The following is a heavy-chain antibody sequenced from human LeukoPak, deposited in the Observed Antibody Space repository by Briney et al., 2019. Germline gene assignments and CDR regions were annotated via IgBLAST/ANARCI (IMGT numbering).Heavy chain of an antibody. D-gene: IGHD6-19*01. CDR3: ARDHELYSSGWYFDY. J-gene: IGHJ4*02. CDR2: INPTGGST. CDR1: GYMFTKYY. V-gene: IGHV1-46*01. Sequence: ASVKLSCKASGYMFTKYYIHWVRQAPGQGPESMGIINPTGGSTSYAQKFQDRVTITRDTSTGTVYMELSSLRSEDTAVYYCARDHELYSSGWYFDYWGQGTLVTVSS.